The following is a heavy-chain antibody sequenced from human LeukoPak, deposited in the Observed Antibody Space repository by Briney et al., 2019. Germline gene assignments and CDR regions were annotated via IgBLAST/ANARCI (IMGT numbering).Heavy chain of an antibody. Sequence: GGSLRLSCAASGFAFSTYAMTWVRQAPGKGLEWVLAISGTAGSTYYADSVRGRFTISRDNSKNTLYLQMNSLRAEDPALYYCAKGLIDDFWTGYYVPYWGQGTLVTVSS. V-gene: IGHV3-23*01. D-gene: IGHD3/OR15-3a*01. J-gene: IGHJ4*02. CDR3: AKGLIDDFWTGYYVPY. CDR1: GFAFSTYA. CDR2: ISGTAGST.